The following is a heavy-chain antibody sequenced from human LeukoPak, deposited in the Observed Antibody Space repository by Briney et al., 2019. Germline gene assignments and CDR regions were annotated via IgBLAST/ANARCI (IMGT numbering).Heavy chain of an antibody. CDR2: IWNDGSSQ. CDR3: ARYPYSSGWYGSLGY. J-gene: IGHJ4*02. CDR1: GFTFNTYG. D-gene: IGHD6-19*01. V-gene: IGHV3-33*01. Sequence: GRSLRLSCAASGFTFNTYGMHWVRQAPGKGLEWVAVIWNDGSSQYYVDSLRGRFTISRDNSKNMLFLQMNSLRDDDTAVYYCARYPYSSGWYGSLGYCGLGTLFNVSS.